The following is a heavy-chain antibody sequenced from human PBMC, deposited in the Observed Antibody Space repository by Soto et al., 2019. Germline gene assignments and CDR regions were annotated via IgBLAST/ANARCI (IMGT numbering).Heavy chain of an antibody. CDR1: GFTFNNYA. Sequence: GGSLRLSCAASGFTFNNYAMTWVRQAPGKGLEWLSVISTSGGSTYYADSVKGRFTISRDNSKNTLYLQINSLRGEDTAVYYCAKEADSFDSPGDAFDIWGRGTMVTVSS. J-gene: IGHJ3*02. CDR2: ISTSGGST. V-gene: IGHV3-23*01. CDR3: AKEADSFDSPGDAFDI. D-gene: IGHD3-9*01.